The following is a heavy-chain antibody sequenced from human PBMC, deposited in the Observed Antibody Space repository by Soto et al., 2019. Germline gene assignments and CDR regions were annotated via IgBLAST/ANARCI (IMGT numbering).Heavy chain of an antibody. J-gene: IGHJ4*02. CDR3: ASAAAVPADFDS. D-gene: IGHD6-19*01. CDR2: INAGNGNT. Sequence: QVQLVQSGAEEKKPGASVKVSCKASGYTFTGYAMHWVRQAPGQRLEWMGWINAGNGNTKYSQKFQGRVTITRDTSASTAYMDLSSLRSDDTAVYYCASAAAVPADFDSWGQGTLVTVSS. CDR1: GYTFTGYA. V-gene: IGHV1-3*05.